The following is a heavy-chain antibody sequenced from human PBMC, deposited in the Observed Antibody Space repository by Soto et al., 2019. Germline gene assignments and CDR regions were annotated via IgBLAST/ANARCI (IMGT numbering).Heavy chain of an antibody. V-gene: IGHV4-4*02. CDR2: DYRTGST. Sequence: TLFLTCAVSGCSFTSNNWLTWVRQPPGQGLEWIGEDYRTGSTNYNPSLKSRVTISLDKSENQFSLKVTSLTAADTAVYYCASRDPGTSVDYWGQGTLVTVSS. D-gene: IGHD1-7*01. CDR1: GCSFTSNNW. J-gene: IGHJ4*02. CDR3: ASRDPGTSVDY.